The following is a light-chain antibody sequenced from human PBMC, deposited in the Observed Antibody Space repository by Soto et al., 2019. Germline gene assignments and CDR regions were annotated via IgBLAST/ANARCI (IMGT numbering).Light chain of an antibody. CDR2: ANS. CDR3: QSFDVSLSWV. CDR1: SSNIGAPYN. J-gene: IGLJ3*02. V-gene: IGLV1-40*01. Sequence: QSVLTQPPSVSGAPGQRVTISCTGSSSNIGAPYNVHWYQKHPGTAPKLLIYANSNRPSGVPDRFSGSKSGTSASLAITGLQAEDEADYYCQSFDVSLSWVFGGGTKLTVL.